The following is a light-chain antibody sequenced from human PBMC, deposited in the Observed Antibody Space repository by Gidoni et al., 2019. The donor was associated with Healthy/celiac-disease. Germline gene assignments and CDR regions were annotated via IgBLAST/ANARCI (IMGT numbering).Light chain of an antibody. V-gene: IGKV3-15*01. CDR3: QQYNNWPRT. Sequence: EIVMTQSPATLSVSPGERAALSCRASQSVSNLALYQQKPGQAPRLLIYGASTRATGLPTRFSGSGSGTEFTLTISSLQSEDFAVYYCQQYNNWPRTFGQGTKVEIK. J-gene: IGKJ1*01. CDR1: QSVSN. CDR2: GAS.